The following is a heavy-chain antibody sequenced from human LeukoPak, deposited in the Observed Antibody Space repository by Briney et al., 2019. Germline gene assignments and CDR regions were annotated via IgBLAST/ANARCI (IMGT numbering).Heavy chain of an antibody. V-gene: IGHV4-59*08. J-gene: IGHJ5*02. CDR2: IYYSGST. CDR1: GGSIRTYH. CDR3: ARGMTTGPDP. D-gene: IGHD4-17*01. Sequence: NSSETLSLTCTVSGGSIRTYHWSWISQPPGKGLEWIGYIYYSGSTNYNPSLKSRLTISVDTSKNQFSLKLSSVTAADTAVYYCARGMTTGPDPWGQGILVTVSS.